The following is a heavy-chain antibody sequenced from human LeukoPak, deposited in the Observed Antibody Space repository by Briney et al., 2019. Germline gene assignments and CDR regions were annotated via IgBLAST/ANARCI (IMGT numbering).Heavy chain of an antibody. D-gene: IGHD3-16*01. CDR3: ARGYFFMSTPYFDY. V-gene: IGHV4-34*01. Sequence: SETLSLTCAVYGGSFSGYYWSWIRQPPGKGLEWIGEINHSGSTNYNPSLKSRVTISADTSKNQFSLKLSSVTAADTAVYYCARGYFFMSTPYFDYWGQGTLVTVSS. CDR2: INHSGST. J-gene: IGHJ4*02. CDR1: GGSFSGYY.